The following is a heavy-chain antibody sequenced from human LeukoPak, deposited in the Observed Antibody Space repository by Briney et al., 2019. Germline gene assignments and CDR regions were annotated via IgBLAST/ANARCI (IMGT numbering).Heavy chain of an antibody. Sequence: GVSLRLSCAASGFTFRSYSMNWVRQAPGKGLEWVSSISSSSSYIYYEDTVKGRFTISRDNAKNSLYLQMNSLRAEDTAVYYFARGGRYCSSTSCFYYYYYGMDVWGQGTTVTVSS. CDR1: GFTFRSYS. V-gene: IGHV3-21*01. D-gene: IGHD2-2*01. CDR3: ARGGRYCSSTSCFYYYYYGMDV. CDR2: ISSSSSYI. J-gene: IGHJ6*02.